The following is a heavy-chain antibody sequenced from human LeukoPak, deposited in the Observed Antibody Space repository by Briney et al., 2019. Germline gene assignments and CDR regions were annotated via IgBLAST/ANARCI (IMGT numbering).Heavy chain of an antibody. CDR3: ARRLEYSGSKGVFDY. J-gene: IGHJ4*02. V-gene: IGHV3-66*01. D-gene: IGHD1-26*01. CDR1: GXTFSSYA. CDR2: IYSGGYT. Sequence: PGGSLRLSCAVSGXTFSSYAMSWVRQAPGKGLEWVSIIYSGGYTDYADSVKGRFTISRDNSKNTLDLQMNSLRAEDTAVYYCARRLEYSGSKGVFDYWGQGTLVTVSS.